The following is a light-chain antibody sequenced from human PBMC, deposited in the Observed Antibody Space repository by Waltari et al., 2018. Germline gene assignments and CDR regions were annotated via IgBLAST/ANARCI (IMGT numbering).Light chain of an antibody. V-gene: IGKV1-39*01. J-gene: IGKJ3*01. Sequence: DIQMTQSPSSLSASVGDRVTITCRASQSINTYLNWYQRKPGEASKLLIYVASTLESGVPSRFSGSGSGTDFTLTISSLQPEDFATYYCQQGYRIPLAFGPGAKVEMK. CDR3: QQGYRIPLA. CDR2: VAS. CDR1: QSINTY.